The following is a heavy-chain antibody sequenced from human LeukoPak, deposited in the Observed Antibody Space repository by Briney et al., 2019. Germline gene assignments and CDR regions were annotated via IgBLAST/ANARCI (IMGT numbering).Heavy chain of an antibody. J-gene: IGHJ5*02. CDR2: ISSSSSTI. V-gene: IGHV3-48*01. D-gene: IGHD1-26*01. CDR3: ARSLVVGATYLYH. Sequence: GGSLRLSCAASGFTFSSYGMTWVRQAPGKGLEWVSYISSSSSTIYYADSVKGRFTISRDNAKNSLYLQLNSLRAEDTAVYYCARSLVVGATYLYHWGQGTLVTVSS. CDR1: GFTFSSYG.